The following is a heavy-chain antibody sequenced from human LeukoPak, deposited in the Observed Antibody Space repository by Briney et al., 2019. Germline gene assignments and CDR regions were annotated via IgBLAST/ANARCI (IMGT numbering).Heavy chain of an antibody. J-gene: IGHJ4*02. Sequence: GGSLRLSCAASGFTVSSNYMNWVRQAPGKGLEWVSMIYPDGITFYANSVKGRFTISRDNSKNTLDLQMSSLRAEDTAVYFCARRGHGYGSPFDYWGQGTLVTVSS. D-gene: IGHD5-18*01. CDR1: GFTVSSNY. CDR3: ARRGHGYGSPFDY. V-gene: IGHV3-66*04. CDR2: IYPDGIT.